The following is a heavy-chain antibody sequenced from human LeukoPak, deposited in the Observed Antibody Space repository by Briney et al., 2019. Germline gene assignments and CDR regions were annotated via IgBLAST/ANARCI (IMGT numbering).Heavy chain of an antibody. CDR3: AKGHMVRGVIHFDY. J-gene: IGHJ4*02. CDR2: ISWNSGSI. CDR1: GFTFDDYA. V-gene: IGHV3-9*01. Sequence: PGGSLRLSCAASGFTFDDYAMHWVRQAPGEGLEWVSGISWNSGSIGYADSVKGRFTISRDNAENSLYLQMNSLRAEDTALYYCAKGHMVRGVIHFDYWGQGTLVTVSS. D-gene: IGHD3-10*01.